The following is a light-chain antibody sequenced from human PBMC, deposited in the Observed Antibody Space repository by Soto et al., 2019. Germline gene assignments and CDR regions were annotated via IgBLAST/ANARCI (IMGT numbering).Light chain of an antibody. Sequence: EIVMTQSSATLSVSPGERATLSCRASQSISSNLAWYQHRPGQAPRLLVYGASTRATGIPARFSGSGSGTEFTLTISSLQSEDFAVYYCQQYDSWPPLFTFGPGTKVDLK. V-gene: IGKV3-15*01. CDR2: GAS. CDR1: QSISSN. J-gene: IGKJ3*01. CDR3: QQYDSWPPLFT.